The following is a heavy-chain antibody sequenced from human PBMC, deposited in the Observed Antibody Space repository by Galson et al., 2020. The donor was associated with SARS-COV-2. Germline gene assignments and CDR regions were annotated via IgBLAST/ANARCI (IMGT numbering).Heavy chain of an antibody. CDR3: ALSYYDSSGPEFDY. D-gene: IGHD3-22*01. Sequence: ASVKVSCKASGYTFTSYGISWVRQAPGQGLEWMGWISAYNGNTNYAQKLQGRVTMTTDTSTSTAYMELRSLRADDTAVYYCALSYYDSSGPEFDYWGQGTLATVSS. CDR1: GYTFTSYG. V-gene: IGHV1-18*01. J-gene: IGHJ4*02. CDR2: ISAYNGNT.